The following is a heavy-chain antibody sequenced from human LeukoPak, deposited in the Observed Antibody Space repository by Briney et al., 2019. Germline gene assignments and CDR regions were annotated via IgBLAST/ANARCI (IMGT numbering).Heavy chain of an antibody. CDR2: IYYSGST. D-gene: IGHD3-16*01. CDR3: ARGDIRGHTICFDP. Sequence: SETLSLTCTVSGGSISSGGYYWSWIRQHPGKGLEWIGYIYYSGSTYYNPSLKSRVTISVDTSKNQFSLKLSSVTAADTAVYYCARGDIRGHTICFDPLAQGTLVTVSS. V-gene: IGHV4-31*03. CDR1: GGSISSGGYY. J-gene: IGHJ5*02.